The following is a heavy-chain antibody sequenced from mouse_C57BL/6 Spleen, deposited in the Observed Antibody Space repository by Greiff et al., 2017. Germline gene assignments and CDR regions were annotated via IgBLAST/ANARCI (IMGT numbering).Heavy chain of an antibody. CDR3: ARPYYYGSSLNYFDY. J-gene: IGHJ2*01. D-gene: IGHD1-1*01. CDR2: IDPEDGET. Sequence: VHVKQSGAELVKPGASVKLSCTASGFNIKDYYMHWVKQRTEQGLEWIGRIDPEDGETKYAPKFQGKATITADTSSNTAYLQLSSLTSEDTAVYYCARPYYYGSSLNYFDYWGQGTTLTVAS. V-gene: IGHV14-2*01. CDR1: GFNIKDYY.